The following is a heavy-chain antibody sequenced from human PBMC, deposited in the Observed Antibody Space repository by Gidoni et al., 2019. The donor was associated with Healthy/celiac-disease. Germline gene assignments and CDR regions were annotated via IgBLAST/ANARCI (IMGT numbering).Heavy chain of an antibody. CDR2: IKQDGSEK. J-gene: IGHJ4*02. D-gene: IGHD3-3*01. CDR1: GCTFSSYG. Sequence: EVQLVESGGGLVQPGGSLRLSCAASGCTFSSYGMSWVRQAPGKGLEWVANIKQDGSEKYYVDSVKGRFTISRDNAKNSLYLQMNSLRAEDTAVYYCARILRFLEPGFDYWGQGTLVTVSS. V-gene: IGHV3-7*03. CDR3: ARILRFLEPGFDY.